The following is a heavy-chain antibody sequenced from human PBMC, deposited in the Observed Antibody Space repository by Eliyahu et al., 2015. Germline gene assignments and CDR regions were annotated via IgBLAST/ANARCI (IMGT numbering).Heavy chain of an antibody. CDR3: AREKRQWELPRPFDY. Sequence: QVQLVESGGGLVKPGGSLRLXCASSGFTFXDYYMSWIRQAPGKGLGWVSYISSSGSNIYYADSVKGRFTISRDNAKNSLYLQMNSLRAEDSAVYYCAREKRQWELPRPFDYWGQGTLVIVSS. CDR1: GFTFXDYY. CDR2: ISSSGSNI. J-gene: IGHJ4*02. V-gene: IGHV3-11*01. D-gene: IGHD1-26*01.